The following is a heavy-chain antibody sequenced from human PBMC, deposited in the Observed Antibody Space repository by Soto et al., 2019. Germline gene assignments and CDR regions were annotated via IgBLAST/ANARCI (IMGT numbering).Heavy chain of an antibody. V-gene: IGHV4-34*01. D-gene: IGHD3-9*01. CDR3: ASYDILTYYFDY. J-gene: IGHJ4*02. Sequence: QVQLQQWGAGLLKPSENLSLTCAVYGGSFSGYYWSWIRQPPGKGLEWIGEINHSGSTNYNPSLKSRVTISVDTSKNQFSLKLSSVTAADTAVYYCASYDILTYYFDYWGQGTLVTVSS. CDR2: INHSGST. CDR1: GGSFSGYY.